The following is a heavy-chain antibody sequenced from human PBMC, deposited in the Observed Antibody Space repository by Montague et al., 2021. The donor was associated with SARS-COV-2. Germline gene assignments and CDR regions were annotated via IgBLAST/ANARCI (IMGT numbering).Heavy chain of an antibody. D-gene: IGHD2-21*01. CDR2: MYKSENT. CDR1: GGSMSGYN. Sequence: SETLSLTCNVAGGSMSGYNWSWIRQPPGKGLQWIGSMYKSENTSYNPSLKSRVTISVDTSKKQFSLRLSSVTAADTAVYFCARGINSAGSYYYHLDVWGQGTTVTVSS. V-gene: IGHV4-59*01. J-gene: IGHJ6*02. CDR3: ARGINSAGSYYYHLDV.